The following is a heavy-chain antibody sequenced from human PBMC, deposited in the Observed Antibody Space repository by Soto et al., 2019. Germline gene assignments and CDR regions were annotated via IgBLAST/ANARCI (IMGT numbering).Heavy chain of an antibody. CDR1: GYTFTGYY. CDR3: AGSDILPGLKYGMDV. Sequence: GASVKVSCKASGYTFTGYYMHWVRQAPGQGLEWMGWINPNSGGTNYAQKFQGRVTMTRDTSISTAYMELSRLRSDDTAVYYCAGSDILPGLKYGMDVWGQGTTVTVSS. D-gene: IGHD3-9*01. CDR2: INPNSGGT. J-gene: IGHJ6*02. V-gene: IGHV1-2*02.